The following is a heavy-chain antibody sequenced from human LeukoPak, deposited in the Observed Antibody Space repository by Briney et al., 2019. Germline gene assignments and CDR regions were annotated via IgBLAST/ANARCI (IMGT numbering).Heavy chain of an antibody. CDR1: GGSFSGYC. D-gene: IGHD1-1*01. CDR2: INHSGST. Sequence: SETLSLTCAVNGGSFSGYCWSWIRQPPGKGLEWIGEINHSGSTNHNPSLKSRVTISVDTSKNQFSLKLSSVTAADTAVYYRARGLPETVWNVWGQGTTVTVSS. V-gene: IGHV4-34*01. J-gene: IGHJ6*02. CDR3: ARGLPETVWNV.